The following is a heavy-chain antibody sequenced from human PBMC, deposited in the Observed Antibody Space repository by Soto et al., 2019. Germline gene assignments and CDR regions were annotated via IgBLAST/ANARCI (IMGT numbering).Heavy chain of an antibody. CDR1: GFTFSSFG. Sequence: QVQLVESGGGVVQPGGSLRLACAASGFTFSSFGMHWVRQAPGKGLEWVAGISYDGSLKIYVDSVKGRFSISRDNSKNTLYVEMNSLRPEDSAVYYCAKRRSLFGASSLFDNWGQGTLVTVSS. CDR3: AKRRSLFGASSLFDN. V-gene: IGHV3-30*18. J-gene: IGHJ4*02. CDR2: ISYDGSLK. D-gene: IGHD3-16*01.